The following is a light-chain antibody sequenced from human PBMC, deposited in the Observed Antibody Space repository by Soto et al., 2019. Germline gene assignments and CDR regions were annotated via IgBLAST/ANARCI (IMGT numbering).Light chain of an antibody. J-gene: IGKJ3*01. CDR1: QDISNY. V-gene: IGKV1-33*01. Sequence: DIPMTQSPSSLSASVGDRVTITCQASQDISNYLNWYQQKPGKAPKLLIYDASNLETGVPSRFSGGGSGTDFTFTISSLQPEDIATYYCQQYDNIPPTFGPGTKVDIK. CDR3: QQYDNIPPT. CDR2: DAS.